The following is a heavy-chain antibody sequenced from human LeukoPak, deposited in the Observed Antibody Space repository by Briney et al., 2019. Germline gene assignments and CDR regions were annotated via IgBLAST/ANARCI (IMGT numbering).Heavy chain of an antibody. CDR3: ARDLKGDGYNFDY. Sequence: GASVKVSCKTSGGSFSSYAISWVRQAPGQGLEWMGGIIPMFRTPNYAQKFQGRVTITTDESTNTAYMEVSRLRSEDTAVYYCARDLKGDGYNFDYWGQGTLVTVSS. D-gene: IGHD5-24*01. CDR1: GGSFSSYA. CDR2: IIPMFRTP. V-gene: IGHV1-69*05. J-gene: IGHJ4*02.